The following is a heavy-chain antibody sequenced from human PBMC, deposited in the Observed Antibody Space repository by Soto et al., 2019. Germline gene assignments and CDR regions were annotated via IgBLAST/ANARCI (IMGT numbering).Heavy chain of an antibody. CDR2: INPDNGNT. V-gene: IGHV1-18*01. CDR3: ARGRLRDSSSNYFEP. CDR1: GYTFTSYG. Sequence: GASVKVSCKASGYTFTSYGISWVRQAPGQGLEWMGWINPDNGNTNYARKLRGRVSMTTNTSTSTAYMELSSLRSDDTAIYYCARGRLRDSSSNYFEPWGRGDLVPVSS. J-gene: IGHJ5*02. D-gene: IGHD6-6*01.